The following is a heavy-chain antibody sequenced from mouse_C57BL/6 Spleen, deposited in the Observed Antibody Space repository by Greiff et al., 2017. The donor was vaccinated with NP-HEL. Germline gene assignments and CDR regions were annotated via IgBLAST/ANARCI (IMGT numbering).Heavy chain of an antibody. CDR1: GYTFTSYW. V-gene: IGHV1-61*01. CDR2: IYPSDSET. Sequence: VQLQQPGAELVRPGSSVKLSCKASGYTFTSYWMDWVKQRPGQGLEWIGNIYPSDSETHYNQKFKDKATLTVDKSSSTAYMQLSSLTSEDSAVYYCARWDLYGNYGDWFAYWGQGTLVTVSA. D-gene: IGHD2-1*01. J-gene: IGHJ3*01. CDR3: ARWDLYGNYGDWFAY.